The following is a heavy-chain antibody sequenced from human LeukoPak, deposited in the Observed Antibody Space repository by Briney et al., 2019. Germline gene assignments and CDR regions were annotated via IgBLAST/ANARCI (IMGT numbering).Heavy chain of an antibody. D-gene: IGHD3-9*01. V-gene: IGHV1-2*02. Sequence: ASVKVSCKASGYTFTGYYMHWVRQAPGQGLEWMGWINPNSGGTNYAQKFQGRVTMTRDTSISTAYMELSRLRSDDTAVYYCARNLRYFDWSNAFDIWGQGTMVTVSS. J-gene: IGHJ3*02. CDR1: GYTFTGYY. CDR2: INPNSGGT. CDR3: ARNLRYFDWSNAFDI.